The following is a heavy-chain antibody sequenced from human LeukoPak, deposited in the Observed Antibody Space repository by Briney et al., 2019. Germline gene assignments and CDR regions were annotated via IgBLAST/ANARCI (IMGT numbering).Heavy chain of an antibody. CDR1: EFTFTSYE. CDR3: ARGPSIAARYDAFDI. CDR2: ISSSGNTI. D-gene: IGHD6-6*01. J-gene: IGHJ3*02. V-gene: IGHV3-48*03. Sequence: GGSLRLSYAASEFTFTSYELNWVRQAPGKGLEWVSYISSSGNTISYADSVKGRFTISRDNAKNSPYLQVISLRAEDTAVYYCARGPSIAARYDAFDIWGQGTMVTVSS.